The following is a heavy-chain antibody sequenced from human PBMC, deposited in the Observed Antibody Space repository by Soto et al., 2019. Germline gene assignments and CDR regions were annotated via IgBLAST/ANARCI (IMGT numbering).Heavy chain of an antibody. D-gene: IGHD1-1*01. Sequence: QVQLQQWGAGLLKPSETLSLICVVSGGSFSGYYWSWIRQPPGKGLEWIGENNHSGSTNYNPSLTSRVTISVDTSKNQFSLKLSSVTDADTAVYYCARAQRRTGIGYWGQGTLVTVSS. V-gene: IGHV4-34*02. CDR2: NNHSGST. J-gene: IGHJ4*02. CDR1: GGSFSGYY. CDR3: ARAQRRTGIGY.